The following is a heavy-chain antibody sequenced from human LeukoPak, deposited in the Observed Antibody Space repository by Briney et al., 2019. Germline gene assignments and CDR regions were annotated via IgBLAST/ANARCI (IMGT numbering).Heavy chain of an antibody. CDR2: ISYDGSNK. Sequence: GGSLRLSCAASGFTFSSYAMHWVRQAPGKGLEWVAVISYDGSNKYYADSVKGRFTISRDNSKNTLYLQMNSLRAEDTAVYYWAREGGVLLCLGGSNVPYYFDYWGQGTLVTVS. V-gene: IGHV3-30-3*01. J-gene: IGHJ4*02. CDR1: GFTFSSYA. CDR3: AREGGVLLCLGGSNVPYYFDY. D-gene: IGHD3-10*02.